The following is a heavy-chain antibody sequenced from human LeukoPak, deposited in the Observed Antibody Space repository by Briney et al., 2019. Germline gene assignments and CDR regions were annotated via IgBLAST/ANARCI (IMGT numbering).Heavy chain of an antibody. D-gene: IGHD3-9*01. J-gene: IGHJ3*02. Sequence: KPGGSLRLSCAASGFTFSSNTMNWVRQAAGEGLEWVLSISSSSSYIYYADSVKGRFTISRDNAKNSLYLQMNSLRAEDTAVYYCARDTYDILTGYYKWAFDIWGQGTMVTVYS. CDR2: ISSSSSYI. CDR3: ARDTYDILTGYYKWAFDI. CDR1: GFTFSSNT. V-gene: IGHV3-21*06.